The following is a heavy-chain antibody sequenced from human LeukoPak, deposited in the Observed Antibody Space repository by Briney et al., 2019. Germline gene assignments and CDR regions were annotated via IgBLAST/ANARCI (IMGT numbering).Heavy chain of an antibody. Sequence: SETLSLTCAVYGGSLSGYYWSWIRQPSGQGLEWMGEINHSGSTNYNPYLKSRVTISVDTSKSQFSLKLSSVTAADTAVYYCARGRVRRYYYGIDVWGKGTTVTVSS. V-gene: IGHV4-34*01. J-gene: IGHJ6*04. CDR2: INHSGST. CDR3: ARGRVRRYYYGIDV. CDR1: GGSLSGYY.